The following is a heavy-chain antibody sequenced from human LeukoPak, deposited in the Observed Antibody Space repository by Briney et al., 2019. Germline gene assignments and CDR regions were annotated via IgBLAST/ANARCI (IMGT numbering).Heavy chain of an antibody. V-gene: IGHV4-34*01. J-gene: IGHJ4*02. D-gene: IGHD6-13*01. CDR2: INHSGST. CDR1: GGSFSGYY. CDR3: ARGGGGLAATAIDY. Sequence: SETLSLTCAVYGGSFSGYYWSWIRQPPGKGLEWIGEINHSGSTNYNPSLKSRVTISVDTSKNQFSLKLSSVTAADTAVYYCARGGGGLAATAIDYWGQGTLVTVSS.